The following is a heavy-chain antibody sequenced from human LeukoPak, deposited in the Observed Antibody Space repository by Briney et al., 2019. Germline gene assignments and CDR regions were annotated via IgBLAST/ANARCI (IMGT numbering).Heavy chain of an antibody. CDR3: ARVGATTEAFDI. CDR1: GDSISSSNCY. D-gene: IGHD1-26*01. V-gene: IGHV4-39*01. Sequence: SETLSLTCTVSGDSISSSNCYWGWIRQPPGKGLEWIGSIYFSGGTYCNASLKSRVTISVDTSKNQFSLKLSSVTAADTAVYYCARVGATTEAFDIWGQGTMVTVSS. CDR2: IYFSGGT. J-gene: IGHJ3*02.